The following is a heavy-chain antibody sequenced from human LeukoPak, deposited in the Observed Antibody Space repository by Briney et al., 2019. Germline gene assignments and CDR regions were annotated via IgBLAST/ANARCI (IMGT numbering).Heavy chain of an antibody. CDR3: ARGGLGYCSGGSCHHDY. Sequence: GGSLRLSCAASGFTFSSYSMNWVRQAPGKGLEWVSSISSSSSYIYYADSVKGRFTISRDNAKNSLYLQMNSLRAEDTAVYYCARGGLGYCSGGSCHHDYWGQGTLVTVSS. D-gene: IGHD2-15*01. CDR2: ISSSSSYI. CDR1: GFTFSSYS. V-gene: IGHV3-21*01. J-gene: IGHJ4*02.